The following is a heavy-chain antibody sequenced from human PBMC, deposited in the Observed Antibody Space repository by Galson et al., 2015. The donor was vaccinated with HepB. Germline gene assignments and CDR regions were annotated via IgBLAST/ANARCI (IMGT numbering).Heavy chain of an antibody. J-gene: IGHJ4*02. D-gene: IGHD6-19*01. Sequence: SLRLSCAASGFTFSNAWMSWVRQAPGKGLEWVGRIKSKADGGTTEYAASVKGRFTISRDDSKSIAYLQMNSLKTEDTAVYYCTRVAPAVAAFDYWGQGTLVTVSS. V-gene: IGHV3-15*01. CDR2: IKSKADGGTT. CDR1: GFTFSNAW. CDR3: TRVAPAVAAFDY.